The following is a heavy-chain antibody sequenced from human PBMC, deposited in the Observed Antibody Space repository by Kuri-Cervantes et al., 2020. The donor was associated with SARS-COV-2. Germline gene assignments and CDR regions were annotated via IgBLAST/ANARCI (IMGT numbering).Heavy chain of an antibody. CDR1: GFTFSSYA. D-gene: IGHD4-11*01. V-gene: IGHV3-11*04. CDR3: ARVVGSTVTTLFLGYYYYYMDV. J-gene: IGHJ6*03. Sequence: GGSLRLSCAASGFTFSSYAMSWIRQAPGKGLEWVSYISSSGSTIYYADSVKGRFTISRDNAKNSLYLQMNSLRAEDTAVYYCARVVGSTVTTLFLGYYYYYMDVWGKGTTVTVSS. CDR2: ISSSGSTI.